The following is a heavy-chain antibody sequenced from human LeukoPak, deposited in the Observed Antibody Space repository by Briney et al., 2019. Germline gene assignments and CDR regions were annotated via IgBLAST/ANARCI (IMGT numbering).Heavy chain of an antibody. CDR2: IYHSGSA. D-gene: IGHD2-2*01. J-gene: IGHJ5*02. V-gene: IGHV4-38-2*02. CDR1: GYSISSGYQ. CDR3: ARDPRWLTPDCTSTSCYENYFDP. Sequence: SETLSLTCDVSGYSISSGYQWAWIRQSPGKGLEWIGSIYHSGSAHYNPSLRSRVTISVETSKNQFSLKMSSVTAADTAVYYCARDPRWLTPDCTSTSCYENYFDPWGQGTLVTVSP.